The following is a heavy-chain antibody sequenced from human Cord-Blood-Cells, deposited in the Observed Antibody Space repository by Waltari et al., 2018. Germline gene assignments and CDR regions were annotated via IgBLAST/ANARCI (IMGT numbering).Heavy chain of an antibody. Sequence: QVQLQESGPGLVKPSETLSLTCAVSGYSISSGYYWGWIRHPPGKGLEWIGSIYHSGSTYYNPSLKSRVTISVDTSKNQFSLKLSSVTAADTAVYYCARVRKIAAAGTRSDAFDIWGQGTMVTVSS. CDR2: IYHSGST. D-gene: IGHD6-13*01. CDR3: ARVRKIAAAGTRSDAFDI. J-gene: IGHJ3*02. V-gene: IGHV4-38-2*01. CDR1: GYSISSGYY.